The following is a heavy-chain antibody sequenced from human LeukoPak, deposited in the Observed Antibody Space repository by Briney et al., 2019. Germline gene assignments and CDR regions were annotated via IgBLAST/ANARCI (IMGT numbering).Heavy chain of an antibody. V-gene: IGHV3-30*04. CDR2: VSHDGTKK. CDR1: GFTFSTYA. J-gene: IGHJ4*02. Sequence: PGGSLRLSCAASGFTFSTYAMHWVRQAPGKGLEWVAVVSHDGTKKYYADSVKGRFTISRDNSKNTLYLQMNSLRAEDTAVYYCATIPQGSRRYYEAELDYWGQGTLVTVSS. D-gene: IGHD3-10*01. CDR3: ATIPQGSRRYYEAELDY.